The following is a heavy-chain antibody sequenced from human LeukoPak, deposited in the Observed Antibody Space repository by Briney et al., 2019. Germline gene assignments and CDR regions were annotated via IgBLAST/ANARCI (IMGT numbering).Heavy chain of an antibody. CDR3: ARDLGDSSGYYYHY. J-gene: IGHJ4*02. V-gene: IGHV3-48*01. CDR1: GFTFTSHG. D-gene: IGHD3-22*01. Sequence: GGSLRLSCSASGFTFTSHGMSWVRQAPGKGLVWLSYITHTTNTAYYADSVKGRFTISRDNSKNTLYLQMNSLRAEDTAVYYCARDLGDSSGYYYHYWGQGTLVTVSS. CDR2: ITHTTNTA.